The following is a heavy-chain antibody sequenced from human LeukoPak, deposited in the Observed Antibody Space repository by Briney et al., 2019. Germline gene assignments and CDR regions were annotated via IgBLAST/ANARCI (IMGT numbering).Heavy chain of an antibody. CDR2: ISYDGSNK. CDR3: AKDPHIVVVTALVDY. CDR1: GFTFSSYA. D-gene: IGHD2-21*02. J-gene: IGHJ4*02. V-gene: IGHV3-30*04. Sequence: GGSLRLSCAASGFTFSSYAMHWVRQAPGKGLEWVAVISYDGSNKYYADSVKGRFTISRDNSKNTLYLQMNSLRAEDTAVYYCAKDPHIVVVTALVDYWGQGTLVTVSS.